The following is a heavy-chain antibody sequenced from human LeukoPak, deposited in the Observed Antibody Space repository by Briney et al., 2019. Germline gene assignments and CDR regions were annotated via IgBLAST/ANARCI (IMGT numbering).Heavy chain of an antibody. CDR2: ISGSGGST. V-gene: IGHV3-23*01. Sequence: GGSLRLSCAASGFTFSSYAMSWVRQAPGKGLEWVSAISGSGGSTYYADSVKGRFTISRDNSKNTLYLQMNSLRAEDTAVYYRANGALWFGEFPFDYWGQGTLVTVSS. J-gene: IGHJ4*02. CDR3: ANGALWFGEFPFDY. CDR1: GFTFSSYA. D-gene: IGHD3-10*01.